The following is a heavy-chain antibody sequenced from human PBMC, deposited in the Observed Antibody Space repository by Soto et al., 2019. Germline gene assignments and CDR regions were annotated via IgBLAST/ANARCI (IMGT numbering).Heavy chain of an antibody. D-gene: IGHD2-2*02. CDR2: ISGSGGST. Sequence: GGSLRLSCAASGFTFSSYAMSWVRQAPGKGLEWVSAISGSGGSTYYADSVKGRFTISRDNSKNTLYLQMNSLRAEDTAVYYCAKGAGEGRHAAIIYYYYYGMDVWGQGTTVTVSS. V-gene: IGHV3-23*01. CDR1: GFTFSSYA. J-gene: IGHJ6*02. CDR3: AKGAGEGRHAAIIYYYYYGMDV.